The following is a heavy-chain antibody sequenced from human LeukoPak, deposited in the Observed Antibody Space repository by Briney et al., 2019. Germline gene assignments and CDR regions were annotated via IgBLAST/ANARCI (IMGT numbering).Heavy chain of an antibody. CDR3: AKDLPGATNYHYGMDV. D-gene: IGHD1-26*01. Sequence: PGGSLRLSCAASGFTFSSYGMHWVRQAPGKGLEWVAVISYDGSNKYYADSVKGRFTISRDNSKNTLYLQMNSLRAEDTAVYYCAKDLPGATNYHYGMDVWGQGTTVTVSS. CDR2: ISYDGSNK. J-gene: IGHJ6*02. V-gene: IGHV3-30*18. CDR1: GFTFSSYG.